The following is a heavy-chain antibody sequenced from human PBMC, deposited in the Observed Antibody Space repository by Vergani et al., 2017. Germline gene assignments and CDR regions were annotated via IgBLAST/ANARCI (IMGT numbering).Heavy chain of an antibody. CDR1: EYSFGNYW. D-gene: IGHD1-1*01. V-gene: IGHV5-51*01. Sequence: EVELVQSGPEMRKPGESVKISCKGFEYSFGNYWIGWVRQMPGKGLEWMGIIYPADSDTRYSPSFQGQVTISADKSISTAFLQWDSLKASDTALYYCARHTTYTDSWGQGTLVTVSS. CDR2: IYPADSDT. J-gene: IGHJ4*02. CDR3: ARHTTYTDS.